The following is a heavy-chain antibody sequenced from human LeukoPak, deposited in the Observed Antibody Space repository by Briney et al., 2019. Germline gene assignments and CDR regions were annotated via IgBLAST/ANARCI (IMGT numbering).Heavy chain of an antibody. Sequence: SGGSLRLSCAASGFTFSSYAMPWVRQAPGKGLEWVAVIWYDGSDKYYADSVKGRFTISRDNSKNTLYLQMNSLRAEDTAVYYCARENAADYTVTVDYWGQGTLVTVSS. J-gene: IGHJ4*02. V-gene: IGHV3-33*08. CDR2: IWYDGSDK. D-gene: IGHD4-17*01. CDR1: GFTFSSYA. CDR3: ARENAADYTVTVDY.